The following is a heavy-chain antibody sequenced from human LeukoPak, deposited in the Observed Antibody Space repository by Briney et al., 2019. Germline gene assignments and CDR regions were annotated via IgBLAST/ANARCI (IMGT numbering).Heavy chain of an antibody. J-gene: IGHJ4*02. CDR2: ITSDGSST. D-gene: IGHD2-15*01. CDR1: GFTFSTSA. V-gene: IGHV3-74*01. CDR3: VRSSGLPDY. Sequence: SGGSLRLSCAASGFTFSTSAMNWVRQAPGKGLVWVSRITSDGSSTNYADSVKGRFTISRDNAKNTLYLQMNSLRAEDTAVYYCVRSSGLPDYWGQGTLVTVSS.